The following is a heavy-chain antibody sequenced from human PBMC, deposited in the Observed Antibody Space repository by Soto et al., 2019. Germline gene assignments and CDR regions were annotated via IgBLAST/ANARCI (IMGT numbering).Heavy chain of an antibody. CDR2: IYYSGST. CDR3: ARAKASGFGYGMDV. D-gene: IGHD3-16*01. CDR1: GGSMSSGGYS. Sequence: TLSLSGTVAGGSMSSGGYSWSWIRQHPGKGLEWIGYIYYSGSTYYNPSLKSRVTISVDTSKKQFSLKLRSVTAADTAVYYCARAKASGFGYGMDVWGQGTTVTVSS. J-gene: IGHJ6*02. V-gene: IGHV4-31*03.